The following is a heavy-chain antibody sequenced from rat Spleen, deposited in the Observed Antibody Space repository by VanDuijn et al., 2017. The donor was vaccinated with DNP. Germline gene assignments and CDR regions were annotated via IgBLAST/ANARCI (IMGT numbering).Heavy chain of an antibody. V-gene: IGHV5-29*01. J-gene: IGHJ3*01. CDR2: ISYDSSTT. D-gene: IGHD1-6*01. CDR1: GFTFSDFY. Sequence: EVQLVESDGGLVQPGRSLKVSCAASGFTFSDFYMAWVRQAPTKGLEWVATISYDSSTTYYRGSVRGRFTISRDNAKSTLYLQMDSLRSEDTATYYCARSDVYYGFDYWGQGTLVTVSS. CDR3: ARSDVYYGFDY.